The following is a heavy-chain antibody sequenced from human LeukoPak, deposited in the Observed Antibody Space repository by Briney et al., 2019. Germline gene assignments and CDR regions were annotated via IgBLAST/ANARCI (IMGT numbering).Heavy chain of an antibody. J-gene: IGHJ4*02. CDR1: GFTFDDYA. D-gene: IGHD1-26*01. V-gene: IGHV3-9*01. CDR2: ISWNSGSI. CDR3: AKDKGPSIVGATTN. Sequence: GGSLRLSCAASGFTFDDYAMHWVRQAPGKGLEWVSGISWNSGSIGYADSGKGRFTISRDNAKNSLYLQMNSLRAEDTALYYCAKDKGPSIVGATTNWGQGTLVTVSS.